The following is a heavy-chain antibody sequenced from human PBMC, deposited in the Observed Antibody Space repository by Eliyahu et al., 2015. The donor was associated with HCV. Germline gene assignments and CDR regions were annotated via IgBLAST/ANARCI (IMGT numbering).Heavy chain of an antibody. V-gene: IGHV4-4*07. CDR3: ARVPSFADSYWNFDL. CDR1: GXSIGSNY. Sequence: QVQLQESGPGLLKPSETLSLTCTVSGXSIGSNYWSWIRQPAGKGLEWVGGIXTSGITNYNPSLKSRLTMSLDTSKNQFSLKLSSVTAADTAVYYCARVPSFADSYWNFDLWGRGSLVTVSS. CDR2: IXTSGIT. J-gene: IGHJ2*01. D-gene: IGHD3-16*01.